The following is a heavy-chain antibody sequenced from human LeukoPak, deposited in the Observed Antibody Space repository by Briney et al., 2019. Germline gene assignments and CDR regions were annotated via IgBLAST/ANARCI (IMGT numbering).Heavy chain of an antibody. CDR1: GYSFTSYW. D-gene: IGHD3-22*01. Sequence: GESLKISCKGSGYSFTSYWIGWVRQMPGKGLEWMGIIYPGDSDTRYSPSFQGQVTISADKSISTAYLQWTSLKASDTAMYYCARRHYYDSSGIDFDYWGQGTLVTVSS. CDR3: ARRHYYDSSGIDFDY. V-gene: IGHV5-51*01. CDR2: IYPGDSDT. J-gene: IGHJ4*02.